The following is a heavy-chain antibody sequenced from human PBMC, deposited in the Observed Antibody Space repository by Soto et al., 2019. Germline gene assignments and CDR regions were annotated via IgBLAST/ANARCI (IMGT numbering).Heavy chain of an antibody. V-gene: IGHV4-39*01. Sequence: SETLSLTCTVSGGSISSSSYYWGWIRQPPGKGLEWIGSIYYSGSTYYNPSLKSRVTISVDTSKNQFSLKLSSVTATDTAVYYCARLLKKDYYDSSGYYDYWGQGTLVTVSS. J-gene: IGHJ4*02. D-gene: IGHD3-22*01. CDR1: GGSISSSSYY. CDR3: ARLLKKDYYDSSGYYDY. CDR2: IYYSGST.